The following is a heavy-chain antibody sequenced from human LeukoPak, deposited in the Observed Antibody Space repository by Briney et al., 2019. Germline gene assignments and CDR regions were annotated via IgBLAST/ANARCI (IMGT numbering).Heavy chain of an antibody. D-gene: IGHD3-22*01. V-gene: IGHV1-2*06. CDR3: ARADDSSGYWDYYYVDV. CDR1: GYTFTGYY. J-gene: IGHJ6*03. CDR2: ITPNSGGT. Sequence: ASVKVSCKASGYTFTGYYMHWVRQAPGQGLKWLGRITPNSGGTNYAQKFQGRVTMTRDTSISTAYMELSRLRSDDTSVYYCARADDSSGYWDYYYVDVWGKGTTVTVSS.